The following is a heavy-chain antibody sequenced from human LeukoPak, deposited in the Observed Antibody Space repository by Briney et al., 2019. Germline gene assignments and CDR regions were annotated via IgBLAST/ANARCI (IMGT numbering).Heavy chain of an antibody. CDR1: GYTFASYD. V-gene: IGHV1-8*01. CDR3: ARLVGGLVTYNWFDP. J-gene: IGHJ5*02. Sequence: ASVTVSCKASGYTFASYDIHWVRQATGQGLEWMGWMDPNSGNTDYAQKFQGRVTMTRNTSISTAYMELSSLRSEDTAVYYCARLVGGLVTYNWFDPWGQGTLVTVSS. CDR2: MDPNSGNT. D-gene: IGHD3-16*01.